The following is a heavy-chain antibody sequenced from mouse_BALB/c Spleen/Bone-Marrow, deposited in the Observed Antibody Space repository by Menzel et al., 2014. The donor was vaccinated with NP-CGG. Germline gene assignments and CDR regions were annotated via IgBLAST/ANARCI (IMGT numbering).Heavy chain of an antibody. J-gene: IGHJ2*01. D-gene: IGHD2-14*01. Sequence: VQLQQSGAELVRPGTSVKVSCKASGYAFTNYLIEWVKQRPGQGLEWIGVINPGSGGTNYNEKFKGKATPTADKSSSTAYMQLSSLTSDDSAVYFCARGDYRSYYFDYWGQGTTLTVSS. CDR2: INPGSGGT. CDR1: GYAFTNYL. CDR3: ARGDYRSYYFDY. V-gene: IGHV1-54*01.